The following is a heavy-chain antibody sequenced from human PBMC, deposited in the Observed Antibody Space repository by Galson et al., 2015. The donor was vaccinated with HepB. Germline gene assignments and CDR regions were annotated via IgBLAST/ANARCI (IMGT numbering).Heavy chain of an antibody. CDR3: AKDDYDSSGYYLRPKYNWFDP. Sequence: SLRLSCAASGFTFSSYSMNWVRQAPGKGLEWVAVISYDGSNKYYADSVKGRFTISRDNSKNTLYLQMNSLRAEDTAVYYCAKDDYDSSGYYLRPKYNWFDPWGQGTLVTVSS. CDR2: ISYDGSNK. CDR1: GFTFSSYS. V-gene: IGHV3-30*18. J-gene: IGHJ5*02. D-gene: IGHD3-22*01.